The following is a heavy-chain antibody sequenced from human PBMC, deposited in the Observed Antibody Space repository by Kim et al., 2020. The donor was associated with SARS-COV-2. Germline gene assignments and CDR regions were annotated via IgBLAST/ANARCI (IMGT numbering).Heavy chain of an antibody. CDR1: GGSISSGGYY. V-gene: IGHV4-31*03. J-gene: IGHJ4*02. CDR3: AREAGTPPSPFGQQYFDY. D-gene: IGHD1-1*01. Sequence: SETLSLTCTVSGGSISSGGYYWSWIRQHPGKGLEWIGYIYYSGSTYYNPSLKSRVTISVDTSKNQFSLKLSSVTAADTAVYYCAREAGTPPSPFGQQYFDYWGQGTLVTVSS. CDR2: IYYSGST.